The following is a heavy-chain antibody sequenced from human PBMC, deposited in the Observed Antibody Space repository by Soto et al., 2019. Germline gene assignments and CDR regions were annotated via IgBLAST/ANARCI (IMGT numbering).Heavy chain of an antibody. CDR1: GFTFSRYW. Sequence: EVQLVESGGGLVQPGGSLRLSCAASGFTFSRYWMSWVRQAPGKGLEWVANIKEDGSEKLYVDSVKGRVTISRDNAKNSLYLQMNRLRAEDTAVYYCARVGYSGYGYHDAFDIWGQGTMVTVSS. CDR2: IKEDGSEK. CDR3: ARVGYSGYGYHDAFDI. D-gene: IGHD5-12*01. J-gene: IGHJ3*02. V-gene: IGHV3-7*01.